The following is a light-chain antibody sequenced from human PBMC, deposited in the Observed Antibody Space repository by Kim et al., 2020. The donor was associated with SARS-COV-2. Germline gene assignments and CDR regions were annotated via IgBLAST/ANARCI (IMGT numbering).Light chain of an antibody. CDR2: VNSDGSH. Sequence: GASVKLTCTLTSGHSSYSIAWHQQQPQKGPRYLMKVNSDGSHSKGDGIPDRFSGSSSGAERYLTISSLQSEDEADYYCQTWATAVVFGGGTKLTVL. J-gene: IGLJ2*01. V-gene: IGLV4-69*01. CDR3: QTWATAVV. CDR1: SGHSSYS.